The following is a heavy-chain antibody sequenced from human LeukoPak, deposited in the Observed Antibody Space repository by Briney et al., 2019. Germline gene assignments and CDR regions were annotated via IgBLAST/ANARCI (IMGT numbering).Heavy chain of an antibody. CDR3: AKPPSDNLLNGSLDYFYY. J-gene: IGHJ4*02. V-gene: IGHV3-23*01. CDR2: ISGSGDST. CDR1: GFSFSSCV. D-gene: IGHD3-9*01. Sequence: GGSLRDSRAASGFSFSSCVMSWVRQAPGKGLEWVSGISGSGDSTDYADSVKGRFIISRDNSKHTLYLQINSLRAEDTAVYYCAKPPSDNLLNGSLDYFYYWGQGTLLTVSS.